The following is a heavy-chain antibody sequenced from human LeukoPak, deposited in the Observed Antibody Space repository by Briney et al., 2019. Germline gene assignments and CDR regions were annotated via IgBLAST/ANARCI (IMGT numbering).Heavy chain of an antibody. D-gene: IGHD3-22*01. V-gene: IGHV3-53*01. CDR1: GFTVSSNY. J-gene: IGHJ3*02. Sequence: GGSLRLSCAASGFTVSSNYMRWVRQAPGKGMEWVAVIYSGCSTYYADSVKGRFTISRDNSKNTLYLQMNSLRAEDTAVYYCASRSVDYDSSGDAFDIWGQGTMVTVSS. CDR2: IYSGCST. CDR3: ASRSVDYDSSGDAFDI.